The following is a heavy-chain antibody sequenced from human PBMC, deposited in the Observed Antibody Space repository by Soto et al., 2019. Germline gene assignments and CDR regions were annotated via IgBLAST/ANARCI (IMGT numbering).Heavy chain of an antibody. Sequence: PGGSLRLSCAASGFTFSSYWMHWVRQAPERGLVWVSRIISDGSSTSYADSVKGRFTISRDNAKNTLYLQMNSLRAEDTAVYYCAREPTYFYDSSGYYDYWGQGTLVTVSS. D-gene: IGHD3-22*01. CDR2: IISDGSST. CDR1: GFTFSSYW. V-gene: IGHV3-74*01. J-gene: IGHJ4*02. CDR3: AREPTYFYDSSGYYDY.